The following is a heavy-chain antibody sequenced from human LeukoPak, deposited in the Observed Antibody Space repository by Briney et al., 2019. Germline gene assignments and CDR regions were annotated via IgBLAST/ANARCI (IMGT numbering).Heavy chain of an antibody. D-gene: IGHD4-11*01. CDR3: ATQPTTVIGVDY. CDR1: GGSLIDTNYY. Sequence: SETLSLTCSVSGGSLIDTNYYWGWIRQPPGKGMEWIGIINNSGTTYYNPSLKSRVTMSVDTSKNQFALRLSSATAADTAVYYCATQPTTVIGVDYWGQGTLVTVSS. V-gene: IGHV4-39*01. CDR2: INNSGTT. J-gene: IGHJ4*02.